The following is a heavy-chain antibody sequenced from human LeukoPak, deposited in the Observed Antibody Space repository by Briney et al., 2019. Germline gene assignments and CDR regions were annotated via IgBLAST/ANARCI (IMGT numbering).Heavy chain of an antibody. V-gene: IGHV4-59*01. CDR3: ARGQWELGGYFDY. Sequence: SETLSLTCTVSGGSISSYYWSWIRQPPGKGLEWIGYIYYSGSTNHNPSLKSRVTISVDTSKNQFSLKLSSVTAADTAVYYCARGQWELGGYFDYWGQGTLVTVSS. D-gene: IGHD1-26*01. CDR2: IYYSGST. J-gene: IGHJ4*02. CDR1: GGSISSYY.